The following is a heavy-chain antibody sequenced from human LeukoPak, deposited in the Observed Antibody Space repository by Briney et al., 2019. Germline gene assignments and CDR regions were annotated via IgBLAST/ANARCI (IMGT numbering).Heavy chain of an antibody. CDR1: GFTFSSYG. CDR2: IRYDGSNK. J-gene: IGHJ4*02. V-gene: IGHV3-30*02. CDR3: EKAAGRYSSGWDFDY. D-gene: IGHD6-19*01. Sequence: GGSLRLSCAASGFTFSSYGMHWVRQAPGKGLEWVAFIRYDGSNKYYADSVKGRFTISRDNSKNTLYLQMNSLRAEDTAVYYCEKAAGRYSSGWDFDYWGQGTLVTVSS.